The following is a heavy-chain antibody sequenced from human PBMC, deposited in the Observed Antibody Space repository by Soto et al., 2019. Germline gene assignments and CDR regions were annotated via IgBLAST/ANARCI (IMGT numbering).Heavy chain of an antibody. CDR1: GDSIRSSY. CDR3: ARHSVSHDFDS. J-gene: IGHJ4*02. CDR2: IDYSGST. V-gene: IGHV4-59*03. Sequence: TSETLSLTCSVSGDSIRSSYWSWIRQPPGKGLEWIAYIDYSGSTHPNPSLKSRVTMSLDTSKNQFSLKLSSVTASDTAVYFCARHSVSHDFDSWGQGTLVTVSS. D-gene: IGHD1-26*01.